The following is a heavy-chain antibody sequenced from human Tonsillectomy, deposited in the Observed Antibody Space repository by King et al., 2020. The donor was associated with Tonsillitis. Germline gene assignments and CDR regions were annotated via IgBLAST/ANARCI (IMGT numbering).Heavy chain of an antibody. CDR1: GFPFTTYA. CDR3: AKDLWLVSREDYSYGMDV. V-gene: IGHV3-23*04. J-gene: IGHJ6*02. D-gene: IGHD6-19*01. CDR2: ISGSGGST. Sequence: VQLVESGGGLVQPGGSLRLSCAASGFPFTTYAMSWVRQAPGKGLEWVSVISGSGGSTYYADSVKGRFTISRDNSKNTLSLQMNSLRADDTAIYYCAKDLWLVSREDYSYGMDVWGQGTTVTVSS.